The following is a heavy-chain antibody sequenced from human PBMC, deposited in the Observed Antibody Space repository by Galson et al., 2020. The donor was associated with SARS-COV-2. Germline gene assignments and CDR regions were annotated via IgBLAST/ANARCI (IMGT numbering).Heavy chain of an antibody. CDR3: ARGGGAVVGLGATPFDY. CDR1: GFTFSSYA. D-gene: IGHD2-15*01. J-gene: IGHJ4*02. V-gene: IGHV3-30*04. Sequence: GGSLRLSCGASGFTFSSYALHWVRQAPGKGLECVAVISYDGHTKYYADSVKGRFTISRDNSKHTLFLQMNTLRVEDSAVYYCARGGGAVVGLGATPFDYWGQGTRVTVS. CDR2: ISYDGHTK.